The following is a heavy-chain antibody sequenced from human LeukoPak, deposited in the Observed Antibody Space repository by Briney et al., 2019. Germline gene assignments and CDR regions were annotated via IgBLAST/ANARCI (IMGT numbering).Heavy chain of an antibody. V-gene: IGHV4-61*01. CDR2: IYYSGST. D-gene: IGHD6-19*01. CDR1: GGSVSSGSYY. J-gene: IGHJ3*02. Sequence: SETLSLTCTVSGGSVSSGSYYWSWIRQPPGKGLEGIGYIYYSGSTNYNPSLKSRVTISVDTSKNQFSLKLSSVTAADTAVYYCARSPYSSGWYAFDIWGQGTMVTVSS. CDR3: ARSPYSSGWYAFDI.